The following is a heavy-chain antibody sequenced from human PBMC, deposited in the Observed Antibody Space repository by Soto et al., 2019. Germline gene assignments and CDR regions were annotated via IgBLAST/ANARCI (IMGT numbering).Heavy chain of an antibody. V-gene: IGHV1-2*02. Sequence: ASVKVSCKASGYTFSDSYIHWVRQAPGQGLEWMGWINPNSGGTKYAPKFQGGVTMTRDTSITTAYMELSRLRSGDTAGYYCAREPATAKPEGVDFWGQGTLVNVS. D-gene: IGHD1-1*01. J-gene: IGHJ4*02. CDR3: AREPATAKPEGVDF. CDR1: GYTFSDSY. CDR2: INPNSGGT.